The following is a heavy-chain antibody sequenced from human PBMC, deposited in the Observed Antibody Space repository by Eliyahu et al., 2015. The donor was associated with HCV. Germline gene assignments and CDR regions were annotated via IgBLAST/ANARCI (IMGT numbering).Heavy chain of an antibody. D-gene: IGHD6-6*01. V-gene: IGHV3-9*01. Sequence: EVQLVESGGGLVQPGRSLRLSCATSGFTFDXYAMHWVRQAPGKGLEWVSGINWNRGSIDYADSVKGRFTISRDNAKNSLYLQMNSLRPEDTALYYCAKAPSSSSGPSYFDYWGLGTLVTVSS. CDR3: AKAPSSSSGPSYFDY. CDR2: INWNRGSI. CDR1: GFTFDXYA. J-gene: IGHJ4*02.